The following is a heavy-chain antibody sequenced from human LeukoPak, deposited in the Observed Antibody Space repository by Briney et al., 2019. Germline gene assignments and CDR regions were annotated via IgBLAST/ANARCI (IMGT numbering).Heavy chain of an antibody. D-gene: IGHD2-15*01. CDR1: GFTFSNYA. CDR2: ISGSGANT. V-gene: IGHV3-23*01. CDR3: ARLFRYCSGGTCYTDRGYFFDY. Sequence: PGRSLRLSCVAPGFTFSNYAMSWVRQAPGKGLEWVSTISGSGANTYYADSVKGRFTISRDNSKNTLSLQMNSLRAEDTAVYYCARLFRYCSGGTCYTDRGYFFDYWGQGTLVTVSS. J-gene: IGHJ4*02.